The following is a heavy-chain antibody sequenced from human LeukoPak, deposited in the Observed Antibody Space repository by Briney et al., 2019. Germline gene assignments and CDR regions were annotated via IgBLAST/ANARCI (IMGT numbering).Heavy chain of an antibody. CDR2: IYYSRNT. CDR1: GGSLTSYY. Sequence: SPSETLSLTCTVSGGSLTSYYWIWLPQPPGKGLEWVGYIYYSRNTNYNPFLKSRVTISLDTSKNQFSLKLSAVTAADTALYYCERTPGGTYYNYMDVWGKGTTVTVSS. D-gene: IGHD1-1*01. J-gene: IGHJ6*03. V-gene: IGHV4-59*01. CDR3: ERTPGGTYYNYMDV.